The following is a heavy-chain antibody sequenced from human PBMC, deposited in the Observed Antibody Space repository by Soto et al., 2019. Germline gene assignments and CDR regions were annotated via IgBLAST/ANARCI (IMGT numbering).Heavy chain of an antibody. Sequence: ASVKVSCKASGYTFTSYYVHWVRQAPGQGLEWMGIINPSGGSTSYAQKFQGRVTMTRDTSTSTVYMELSSLRSEDTAVYYCARVLVGATGAFDIWGQGTMVTVSS. CDR1: GYTFTSYY. J-gene: IGHJ3*02. V-gene: IGHV1-46*01. CDR3: ARVLVGATGAFDI. D-gene: IGHD1-26*01. CDR2: INPSGGST.